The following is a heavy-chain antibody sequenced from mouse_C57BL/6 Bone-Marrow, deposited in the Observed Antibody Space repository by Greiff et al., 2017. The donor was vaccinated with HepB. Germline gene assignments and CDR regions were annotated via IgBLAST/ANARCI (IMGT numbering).Heavy chain of an antibody. Sequence: VQLVESGPELVKPGASVKISCKASGYTFTDYYINWVKQRPGQGLEWIGWIFPGSGSTYYNEKFKGKATLTVDKSSSTAYMLLSSLTSEDSAVYFCARGGYGSPYAMDYWGQGTSVTVSS. D-gene: IGHD1-1*01. CDR2: IFPGSGST. V-gene: IGHV1-75*01. CDR1: GYTFTDYY. CDR3: ARGGYGSPYAMDY. J-gene: IGHJ4*01.